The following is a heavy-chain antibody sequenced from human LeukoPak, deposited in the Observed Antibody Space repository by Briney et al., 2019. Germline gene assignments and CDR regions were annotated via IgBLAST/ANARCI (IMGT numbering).Heavy chain of an antibody. CDR2: INPNSGGT. Sequence: GASVKVSCKASGYTFTGYYMHWVRQAPGQGLEWMGWINPNSGGTNYAQKFQGRVTMTRDTSISTAYMELSRLRSDDTAVYYCARDDAYYPNWFDPWGQGTTVTVSS. D-gene: IGHD3-10*01. J-gene: IGHJ5*01. CDR1: GYTFTGYY. V-gene: IGHV1-2*02. CDR3: ARDDAYYPNWFDP.